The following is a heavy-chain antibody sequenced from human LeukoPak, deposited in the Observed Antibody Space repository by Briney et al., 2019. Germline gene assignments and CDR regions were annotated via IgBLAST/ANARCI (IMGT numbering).Heavy chain of an antibody. CDR2: ISYDGSNK. V-gene: IGHV3-30-3*01. J-gene: IGHJ6*03. CDR3: ARANFNYYYMDV. D-gene: IGHD4/OR15-4a*01. CDR1: GFTFSSYA. Sequence: GRSLRLSCAASGFTFSSYAMHWVRQAPGKGLEWVAVISYDGSNKYYADSVQGRFTISRDSSKNTLHLQMNSLRVDDTAVYYCARANFNYYYMDVWGKGTSVTVSS.